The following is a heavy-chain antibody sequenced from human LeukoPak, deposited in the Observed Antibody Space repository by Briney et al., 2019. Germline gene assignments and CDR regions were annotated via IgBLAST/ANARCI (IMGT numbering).Heavy chain of an antibody. V-gene: IGHV3-48*02. CDR3: ASSGSYRFDY. D-gene: IGHD1-26*01. Sequence: GGSLRLSCAASGFTFSRYTMNWVRQAPGKGLEWVSHISTSGGAMYYADSVKGRFTISRDNAKDSLYLQMNSLRDEDTAVYYCASSGSYRFDYWGQGTLVTVSS. CDR1: GFTFSRYT. J-gene: IGHJ4*02. CDR2: ISTSGGAM.